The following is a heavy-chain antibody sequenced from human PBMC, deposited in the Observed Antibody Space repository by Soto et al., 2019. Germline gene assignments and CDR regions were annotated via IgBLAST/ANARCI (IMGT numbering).Heavy chain of an antibody. CDR1: GGSLGGYY. D-gene: IGHD1-7*01. V-gene: IGHV4-34*01. J-gene: IGHJ5*02. Sequence: QVQLLQWGTGALKPSETLSLTCTVHGGSLGGYYWNWIRQSPGKALEWIGEVSHVDSTNYNPSLTVRAALTLHTPKNQFCLKLTAMTAWDSAVYYCARAYLTGTTPPYNWFDRWGQGTLVTVSS. CDR3: ARAYLTGTTPPYNWFDR. CDR2: VSHVDST.